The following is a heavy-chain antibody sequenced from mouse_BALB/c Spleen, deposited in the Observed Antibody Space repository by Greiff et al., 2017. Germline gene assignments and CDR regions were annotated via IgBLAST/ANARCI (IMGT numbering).Heavy chain of an antibody. J-gene: IGHJ2*01. V-gene: IGHV5-6-5*01. Sequence: EVHLVESGGGLVKPGGSLKLSCAASGFTFSSYAMSWVRQTPEKRLEWVASISSGGSTYYPDSVKGRFTISRDNARNILYLQMSSLRSEDTAMYYCARGQYRYLWYFDYWGQGTTLTVSS. CDR2: ISSGGST. CDR1: GFTFSSYA. D-gene: IGHD2-14*01. CDR3: ARGQYRYLWYFDY.